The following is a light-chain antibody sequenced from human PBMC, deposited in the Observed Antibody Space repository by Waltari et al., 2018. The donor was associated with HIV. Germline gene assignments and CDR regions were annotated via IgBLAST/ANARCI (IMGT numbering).Light chain of an antibody. V-gene: IGLV1-47*01. CDR3: ATWDDSLSGPV. CDR2: RSN. CDR1: SSNIGRNY. J-gene: IGLJ3*02. Sequence: QSVLTQPPSASGTTGQRVAISCSGSSSNIGRNYVYWYQQLPGTAPKVLIYRSNQRPSGVPDRFSGSKSGTSASLAISALRSEDEADYYCATWDDSLSGPVFGGGTKLTVL.